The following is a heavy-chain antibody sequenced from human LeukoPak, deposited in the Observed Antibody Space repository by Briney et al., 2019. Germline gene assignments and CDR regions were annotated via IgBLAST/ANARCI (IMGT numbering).Heavy chain of an antibody. V-gene: IGHV3-21*03. CDR3: VTEVSGSFPT. Sequence: GGSLRLSCAASGFTFSDYSMNWVRQAPGKGLEWVSSISSSGSYMYYADSLKGRFTISRDNAKSSLYLQMNSLKNEDTAVYYCVTEVSGSFPTWGQGTLVTVSS. CDR2: ISSSGSYM. D-gene: IGHD1-26*01. J-gene: IGHJ4*02. CDR1: GFTFSDYS.